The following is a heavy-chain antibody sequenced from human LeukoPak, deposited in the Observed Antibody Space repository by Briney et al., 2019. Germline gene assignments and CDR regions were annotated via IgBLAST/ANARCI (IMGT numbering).Heavy chain of an antibody. J-gene: IGHJ4*02. CDR1: GYTFTSNH. Sequence: GASVKVSCKASGYTFTSNHMHWVRQAPGQGLEWMGIINPSGGSTSYAQKFQGRVTMTRDTSTSTVYMELSSLRSEDTAVYYCARGAQPYYFDYWGQGTLVTVSS. CDR3: ARGAQPYYFDY. CDR2: INPSGGST. D-gene: IGHD4/OR15-4a*01. V-gene: IGHV1-46*01.